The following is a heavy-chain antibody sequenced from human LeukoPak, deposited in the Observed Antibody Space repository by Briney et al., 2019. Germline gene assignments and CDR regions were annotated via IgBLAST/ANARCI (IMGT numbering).Heavy chain of an antibody. CDR2: IYYSGST. D-gene: IGHD3-22*01. V-gene: IGHV4-39*01. J-gene: IGHJ5*02. CDR3: AGHEPGSFYYESRGNWFDP. Sequence: SETLSLTCTVSGASISSRSYYWGWVRQPPGKGLEWVGSIYYSGSTYYNPSLQSRVTMSVDTSNNQVSLKVTSVTAADTAVYYCAGHEPGSFYYESRGNWFDPWGQGTLVTVSS. CDR1: GASISSRSYY.